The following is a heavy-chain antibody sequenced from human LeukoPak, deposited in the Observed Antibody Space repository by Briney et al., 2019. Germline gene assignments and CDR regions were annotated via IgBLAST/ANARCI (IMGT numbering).Heavy chain of an antibody. CDR1: GCTFTDDY. CDR2: VDPKDGET. D-gene: IGHD6-13*01. Sequence: GASVKVSCKVSGCTFTDDYMHWVQQAPGKGLEWMGLVDPKDGETAYAEKFQGRVTITADTSTDTVYMELTNLRSEDTALYYCATDRTGYSTSWYYFDYWGQGTLVTVSS. J-gene: IGHJ4*02. CDR3: ATDRTGYSTSWYYFDY. V-gene: IGHV1-69-2*01.